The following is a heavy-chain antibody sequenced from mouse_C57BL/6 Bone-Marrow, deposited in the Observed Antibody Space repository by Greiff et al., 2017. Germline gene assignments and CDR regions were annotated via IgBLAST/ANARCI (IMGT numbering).Heavy chain of an antibody. CDR3: ARLGDY. CDR2: INPYNGGT. J-gene: IGHJ2*01. V-gene: IGHV1-19*01. Sequence: VQLKESGPVLVKPGASVKMSCKASGYTFTDYYMNWVKQSPGKSLEWIGVINPYNGGTSYNQKFKGKATLTVDTSSSTAYMERNSLTSEDSAVYYCARLGDYWGQGTTHTVSA. CDR1: GYTFTDYY.